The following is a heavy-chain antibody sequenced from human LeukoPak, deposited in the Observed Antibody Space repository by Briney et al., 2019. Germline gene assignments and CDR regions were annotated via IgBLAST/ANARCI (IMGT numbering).Heavy chain of an antibody. CDR3: TRHHSVRQLWFWYFDF. CDR1: GASFNPRRDC. J-gene: IGHJ4*02. Sequence: PSETLSLTCALSGASFNPRRDCWGWIRQPPGKGLEWIGSISYSGSTYYSLSLRSRVSISVDTSKNPFSLKLTSVTAADTAMYYCTRHHSVRQLWFWYFDFWGQGSLVTVSS. D-gene: IGHD3-10*01. V-gene: IGHV4-39*01. CDR2: ISYSGST.